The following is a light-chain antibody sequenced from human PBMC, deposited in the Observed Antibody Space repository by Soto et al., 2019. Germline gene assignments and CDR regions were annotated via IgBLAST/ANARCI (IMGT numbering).Light chain of an antibody. CDR1: QSVSSSY. V-gene: IGKV3-20*01. CDR2: GAS. J-gene: IGKJ1*01. Sequence: EIVLTRSPGTLSLSPGKRATLSCRASQSVSSSYLAWYQQKPGQAPRLLIYGASSRATGIPDRFSGSGSGTDFTLTISRLEPEDFAVYYCQQYGRTFGQGTKVEIK. CDR3: QQYGRT.